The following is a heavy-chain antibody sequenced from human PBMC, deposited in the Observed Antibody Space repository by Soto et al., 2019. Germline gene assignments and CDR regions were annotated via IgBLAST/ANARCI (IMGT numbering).Heavy chain of an antibody. J-gene: IGHJ4*02. D-gene: IGHD5-18*01. CDR3: TRVHTDMAPFDY. V-gene: IGHV3-73*02. Sequence: EVQLVESGGGLVQPGGSLKLSCAASGFTFSGSALHWVRQASGKGLEWVGRIRAKTSNYATAYAASVRGRFSISRDDSKNKAYLQMNSLTTEDTAVYYCTRVHTDMAPFDYWGQGTLVTVSS. CDR1: GFTFSGSA. CDR2: IRAKTSNYAT.